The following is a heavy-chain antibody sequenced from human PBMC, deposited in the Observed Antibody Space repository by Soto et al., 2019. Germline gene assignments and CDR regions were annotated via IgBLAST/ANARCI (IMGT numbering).Heavy chain of an antibody. J-gene: IGHJ6*02. Sequence: GAAVKVSCQASGYTFTSYGISWVRQAPGQGLEWMGWISAYNGNTNYAQKLQGRVTMTTDTSTSTAYMELRSLRSDDTAVYYCARGNDLGCSSTSCYSHYYYGMDVWGQGTTVTVAS. V-gene: IGHV1-18*04. CDR3: ARGNDLGCSSTSCYSHYYYGMDV. CDR2: ISAYNGNT. CDR1: GYTFTSYG. D-gene: IGHD2-2*01.